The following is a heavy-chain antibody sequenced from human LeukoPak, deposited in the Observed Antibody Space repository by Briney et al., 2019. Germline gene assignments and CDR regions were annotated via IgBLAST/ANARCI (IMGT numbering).Heavy chain of an antibody. J-gene: IGHJ4*02. D-gene: IGHD3-16*02. CDR3: ARGFADFVWGSYPSSY. Sequence: GGSLRLSCAASRFTFSSYAMHWVRQAPGKGLEWVSSITGSSSYIHYADSVKGRFTISRDNAKNSLYLQMNSLRAEDTAVYYCARGFADFVWGSYPSSYWGQGILVTVSS. CDR1: RFTFSSYA. CDR2: ITGSSSYI. V-gene: IGHV3-21*01.